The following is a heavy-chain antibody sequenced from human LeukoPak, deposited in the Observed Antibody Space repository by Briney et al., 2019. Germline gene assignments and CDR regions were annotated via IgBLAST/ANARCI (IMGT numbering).Heavy chain of an antibody. J-gene: IGHJ4*02. D-gene: IGHD1-14*01. CDR3: ARLSLTHREPYYFDY. Sequence: GGSLRLSCAASGFTFSSYGMHWVRQAPGKGLEWVAVISYDGSNKYYADSVKGRFTISRDNSKNTLYLQMNSLRSEDTAVYYCARLSLTHREPYYFDYWAREPWSPSPQ. V-gene: IGHV3-30*03. CDR2: ISYDGSNK. CDR1: GFTFSSYG.